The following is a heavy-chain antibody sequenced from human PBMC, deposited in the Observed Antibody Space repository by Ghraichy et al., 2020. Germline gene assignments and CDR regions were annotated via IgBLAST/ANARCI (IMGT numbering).Heavy chain of an antibody. CDR2: ISNSGDYT. J-gene: IGHJ4*02. D-gene: IGHD3-16*01. Sequence: GGSLRLSCAASGFTFSSYGMTWVRQASGKGPEWVSSISNSGDYTHYSDSVKGRFTISRDKSKNILYLQMNSLRAEDTALYYCARDWGVTNLYGKLDSWGQGTLVTVSS. CDR3: ARDWGVTNLYGKLDS. V-gene: IGHV3-23*01. CDR1: GFTFSSYG.